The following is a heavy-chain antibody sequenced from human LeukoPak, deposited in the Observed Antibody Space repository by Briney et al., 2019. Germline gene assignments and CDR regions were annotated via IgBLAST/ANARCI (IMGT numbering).Heavy chain of an antibody. V-gene: IGHV1-2*02. CDR2: INPNSGGT. CDR1: GYTFTGYY. J-gene: IGHJ4*02. D-gene: IGHD5-18*01. CDR3: ARRESKNSYGYNY. Sequence: WASVKVSCKASGYTFTGYYMHWVRQAPGQGLEWMGWINPNSGGTNYAQKFQGRVTMTRDTSISTAYMELSGLRSDDTAVYYCARRESKNSYGYNYWGQGTLVTVSP.